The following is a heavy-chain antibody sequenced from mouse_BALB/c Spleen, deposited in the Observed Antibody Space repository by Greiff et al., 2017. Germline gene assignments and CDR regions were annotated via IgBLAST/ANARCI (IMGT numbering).Heavy chain of an antibody. CDR2: ISCYNGAT. J-gene: IGHJ4*01. V-gene: IGHV1S34*01. Sequence: LVKTGASVKISCKASGYSFTGYYMHWVKQSHGKSLEWIGYISCYNGATSYNQKFKGKATFTVDTSSSTAYMQFNSLTSEDSAVYYCARTYYGYDDYYAMDYWGQGTSVTVSS. CDR3: ARTYYGYDDYYAMDY. CDR1: GYSFTGYY. D-gene: IGHD2-9*01.